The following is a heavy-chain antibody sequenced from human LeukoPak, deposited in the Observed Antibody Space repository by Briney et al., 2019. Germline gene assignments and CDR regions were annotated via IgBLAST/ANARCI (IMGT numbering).Heavy chain of an antibody. CDR2: IYYSGST. CDR3: ARDSVDYNGMDV. V-gene: IGHV4-30-4*01. Sequence: SETLSLTCSVSGGSIYSGDYYYSWIRQPPGKGLEWIGYIYYSGSTYYNPSLKSRVTISIDTSKNQFSLKLSSVTAADTAVYYCARDSVDYNGMDVWGHGTTVTVSS. J-gene: IGHJ6*02. D-gene: IGHD2-21*01. CDR1: GGSIYSGDYY.